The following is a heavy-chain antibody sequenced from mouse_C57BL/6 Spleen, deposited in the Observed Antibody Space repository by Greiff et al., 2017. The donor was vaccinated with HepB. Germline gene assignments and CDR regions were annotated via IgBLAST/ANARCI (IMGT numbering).Heavy chain of an antibody. J-gene: IGHJ4*01. Sequence: VQLQQPGAELVKPGASVKLSCKASGYTFTSYWMQWVKQRPGQGLEWIGEIDPSDSYTNYNQKFKGKATLTVDTSSSTAYMQLSSLTSEDSAVYYCARGGAYDGYYYAMDYWGQGTSVTVSS. V-gene: IGHV1-50*01. CDR3: ARGGAYDGYYYAMDY. CDR2: IDPSDSYT. CDR1: GYTFTSYW. D-gene: IGHD2-3*01.